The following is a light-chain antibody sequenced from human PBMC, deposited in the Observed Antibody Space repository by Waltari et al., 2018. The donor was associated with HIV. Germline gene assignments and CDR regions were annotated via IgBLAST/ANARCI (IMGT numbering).Light chain of an antibody. Sequence: QSLLTQPPSVSGAPGQSVTISCAGDNFNIGSNYPVHWYKQLPGTAPRLLIEENTNRPSGGPARCAGSKSGTSASLAITGLQADDEAHYYCQSFDGRLSGGVFGGGTKLTVL. CDR2: ENT. V-gene: IGLV1-40*01. J-gene: IGLJ3*02. CDR1: NFNIGSNYP. CDR3: QSFDGRLSGGV.